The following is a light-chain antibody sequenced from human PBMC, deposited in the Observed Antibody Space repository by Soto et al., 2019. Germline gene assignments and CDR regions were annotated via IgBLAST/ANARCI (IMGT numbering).Light chain of an antibody. CDR1: ATDIGGYNY. V-gene: IGLV2-8*01. J-gene: IGLJ2*01. CDR3: TSFARLITPYIP. CDR2: EVT. Sequence: QSALTQPPSASASPGQSVTIPCTGTATDIGGYNYVSWYHQLPGKAPKLIIYEVTKRPSGVPDRFSGSKSGNTASLTVSGLQAEDEGTYYCTSFARLITPYIPFGGGTKLTVL.